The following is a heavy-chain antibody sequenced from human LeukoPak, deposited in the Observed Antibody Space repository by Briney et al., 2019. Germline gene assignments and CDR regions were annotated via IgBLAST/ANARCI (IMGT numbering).Heavy chain of an antibody. V-gene: IGHV4-59*12. D-gene: IGHD2-15*01. CDR2: IYYSGST. CDR3: AGDYCSGGSCSYYYYYMDV. Sequence: SETLSLTCTVSGGSISSYYWSWIRQPPGKGLEWIGYIYYSGSTNYNPSLKSRVTISVDTSKNQFSLKLSSVTAADTAVYYCAGDYCSGGSCSYYYYYMDVWGKGTTVTVSS. J-gene: IGHJ6*03. CDR1: GGSISSYY.